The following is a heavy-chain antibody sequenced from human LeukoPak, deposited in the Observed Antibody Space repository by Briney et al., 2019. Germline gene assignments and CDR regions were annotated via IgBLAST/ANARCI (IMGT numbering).Heavy chain of an antibody. V-gene: IGHV3-15*01. CDR2: IRSYGYGGTS. J-gene: IGHJ4*02. CDR3: STVGGHSDVWLGYYYGY. D-gene: IGHD3-3*01. Sequence: PGGSLRLSCAASGFTFTNAWITWVRQAPGKGLEWVGRIRSYGYGGTSDYAAPVKGRFFISRDDSKGTVYLQMDNLKIDDTAVYYCSTVGGHSDVWLGYYYGYWGPGTRVTVSS. CDR1: GFTFTNAW.